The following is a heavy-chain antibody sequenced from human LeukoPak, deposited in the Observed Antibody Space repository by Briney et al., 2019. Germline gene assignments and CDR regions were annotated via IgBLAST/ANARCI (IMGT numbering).Heavy chain of an antibody. V-gene: IGHV3-33*01. Sequence: PGGSLRLSCAASGFTFSSYGMHWVRQAPGKGLEWVAVIWYDGGNKYYADSVKGRFTISRDNAKNSLYLQMDSLTGEDTAVYYCARDGTTDRYNWFDSWGQGTLVTVSS. CDR2: IWYDGGNK. J-gene: IGHJ5*01. CDR3: ARDGTTDRYNWFDS. D-gene: IGHD1-7*01. CDR1: GFTFSSYG.